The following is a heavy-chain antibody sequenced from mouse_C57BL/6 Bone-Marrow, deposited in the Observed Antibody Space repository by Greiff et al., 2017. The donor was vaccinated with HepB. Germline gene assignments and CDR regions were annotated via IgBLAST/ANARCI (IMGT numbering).Heavy chain of an antibody. Sequence: VQLQQSGAELVMPGASVKLSCKASGYTFTSYWMHWVKQRPGQGLEWIGEIDPSDSYTNYNQKFKGKSTLTVDKSSSTAYMQLSSLTSEDSAVYYCAKEYGGAPGYWGQGTTLTVSS. CDR2: IDPSDSYT. V-gene: IGHV1-69*01. D-gene: IGHD1-1*01. J-gene: IGHJ2*01. CDR3: AKEYGGAPGY. CDR1: GYTFTSYW.